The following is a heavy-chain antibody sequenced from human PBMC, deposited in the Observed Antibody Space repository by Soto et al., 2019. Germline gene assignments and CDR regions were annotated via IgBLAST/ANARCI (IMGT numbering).Heavy chain of an antibody. CDR1: GGSISSSNW. Sequence: PSETLSLTCAVSGGSISSSNWWSWVRQPPGKGLEWIGEIYHSGSTNYNPSLKSRVTISVDKSKNQFSLKLSSVTAADTAVYYCARGGSSSQYNWFDPWGQGTLVTVSS. CDR2: IYHSGST. D-gene: IGHD6-13*01. CDR3: ARGGSSSQYNWFDP. V-gene: IGHV4-4*02. J-gene: IGHJ5*02.